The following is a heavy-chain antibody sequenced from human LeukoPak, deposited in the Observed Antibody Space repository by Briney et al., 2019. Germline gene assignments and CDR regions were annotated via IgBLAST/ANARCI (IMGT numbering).Heavy chain of an antibody. V-gene: IGHV3-7*01. CDR1: GFSVRDFW. Sequence: GGSLRLSCAASGFSVRDFWMAGVRQAPGKGLEWVDNIKEDRTADYYVDSVKGRFSISKDDGKNSLHLQMNRLRVEDTAVYYCVRGGWELDYWGQGTLVTVSS. D-gene: IGHD1-1*01. CDR2: IKEDRTAD. CDR3: VRGGWELDY. J-gene: IGHJ4*02.